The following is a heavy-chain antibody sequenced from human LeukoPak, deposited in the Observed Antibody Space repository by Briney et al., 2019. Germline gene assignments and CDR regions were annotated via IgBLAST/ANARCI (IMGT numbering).Heavy chain of an antibody. V-gene: IGHV3-49*03. CDR3: AKGPYDRTKFDP. Sequence: GGSLRLSCTASGFTFGDYAMSWFRQAPGKGLEGVGFIRSKAYGGTTEYAASVKGRFTISRDDSKSIAYLQMNSLKTEDTAVYYCAKGPYDRTKFDPWGQGTLVTVSS. CDR2: IRSKAYGGTT. J-gene: IGHJ5*02. D-gene: IGHD3-22*01. CDR1: GFTFGDYA.